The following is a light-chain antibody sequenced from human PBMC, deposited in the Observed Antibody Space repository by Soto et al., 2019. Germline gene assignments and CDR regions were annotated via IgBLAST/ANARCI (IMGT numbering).Light chain of an antibody. CDR3: QQYDNGPPWT. CDR2: GAS. V-gene: IGKV3-15*01. J-gene: IGKJ1*01. Sequence: EIVLTHSPGTLYLSKGERASLSCRASQSVSNTYLAWYQQRPGQAPRLLLYGASTRATGIPVRFSGSGFGTEFTLTISSLQSEDFAVYYCQQYDNGPPWTFGQGTKVDIK. CDR1: QSVSNTY.